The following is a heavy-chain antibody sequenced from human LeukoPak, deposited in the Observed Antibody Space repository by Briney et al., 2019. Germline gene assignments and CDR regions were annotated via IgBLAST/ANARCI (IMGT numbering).Heavy chain of an antibody. CDR3: ARDRREGFGELPFDY. CDR1: GGSISSSNW. V-gene: IGHV4-4*02. Sequence: PSETLSLTCAVSGGSISSSNWWSWVRQPPGKGLEWIGEIYHSGSTNYNPSLKSRVTISVDKSKNQFSLKLSSVTAADTAVYYCARDRREGFGELPFDYWGQGTLVTVSS. CDR2: IYHSGST. J-gene: IGHJ4*02. D-gene: IGHD3-10*01.